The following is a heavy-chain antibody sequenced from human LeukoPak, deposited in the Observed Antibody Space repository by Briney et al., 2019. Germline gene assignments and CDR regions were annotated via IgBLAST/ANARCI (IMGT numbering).Heavy chain of an antibody. D-gene: IGHD3-22*01. CDR3: ARDRYYYDSSGYYGFDY. CDR2: IYTSGST. Sequence: SETLSLTCTVSGVSISSYYWSWIRQPAGKGLEWIGRIYTSGSTNYNPSLKSRVTMSVDTSKNQFSLKLSSVTAADTAVYYCARDRYYYDSSGYYGFDYWGQGTLVTVSS. V-gene: IGHV4-4*07. CDR1: GVSISSYY. J-gene: IGHJ4*02.